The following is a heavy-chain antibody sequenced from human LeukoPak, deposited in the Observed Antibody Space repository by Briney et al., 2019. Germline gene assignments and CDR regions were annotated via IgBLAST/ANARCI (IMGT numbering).Heavy chain of an antibody. Sequence: GGSLRLSCAASGFTFSIYWVHWVRQAPGKGLEWASGINWNGGSTGYADSVKGRFTISRDNAKNSLYLQMNSLRAEDTALYYCAREGGAGEFDYWGQGTLVTVSS. V-gene: IGHV3-20*04. J-gene: IGHJ4*02. CDR1: GFTFSIYW. CDR2: INWNGGST. D-gene: IGHD3-10*01. CDR3: AREGGAGEFDY.